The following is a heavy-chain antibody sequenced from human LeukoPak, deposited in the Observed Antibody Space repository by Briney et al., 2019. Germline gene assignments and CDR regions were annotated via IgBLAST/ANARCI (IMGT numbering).Heavy chain of an antibody. J-gene: IGHJ4*02. CDR2: INPDGSTT. CDR1: GFTFSNYW. V-gene: IGHV3-74*01. CDR3: PRPNSSGRQCYSPPNY. Sequence: HTGGSLRLSCTASGFTFSNYWIHWVRQAPGKGLAWVSFINPDGSTTTYADSVKGRFTISRDNAKNTLYLQMDSLRAEDTAVYYCPRPNSSGRQCYSPPNYWGKGTLDTVSS. D-gene: IGHD2-21*01.